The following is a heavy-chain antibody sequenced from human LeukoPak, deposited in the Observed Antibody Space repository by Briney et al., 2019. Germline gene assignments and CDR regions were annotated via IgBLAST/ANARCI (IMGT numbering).Heavy chain of an antibody. CDR1: GYSISSGYY. D-gene: IGHD2-2*01. V-gene: IGHV4-61*01. Sequence: PSETLSLTCTVSGYSISSGYYWSWIRQPPGKGLEWIGYIYYSGSTNYNPSLKSRVTISVDTSKNQFSLKLSSVTAADTAVYYCARDAVPAAMAGANWFDPWGQGTLVTVSS. CDR3: ARDAVPAAMAGANWFDP. CDR2: IYYSGST. J-gene: IGHJ5*02.